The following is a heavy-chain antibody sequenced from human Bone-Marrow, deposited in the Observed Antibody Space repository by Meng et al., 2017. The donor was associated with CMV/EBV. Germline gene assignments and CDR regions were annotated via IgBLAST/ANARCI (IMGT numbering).Heavy chain of an antibody. CDR3: AREGLEQFSSPEITIFGVVSER. Sequence: ASVKVSCQASGYTFNGYYMHWVRQAPGQGLEWMGWINPNSGGTNYAQKFQGRVTMTRDTSISTAYMELSRLRSDDTAVYYCAREGLEQFSSPEITIFGVVSERWGQGTLVSVSS. V-gene: IGHV1-2*02. J-gene: IGHJ4*02. CDR2: INPNSGGT. D-gene: IGHD3-3*01. CDR1: GYTFNGYY.